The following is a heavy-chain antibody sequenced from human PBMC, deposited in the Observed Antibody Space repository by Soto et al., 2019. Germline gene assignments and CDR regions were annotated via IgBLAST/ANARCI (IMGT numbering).Heavy chain of an antibody. CDR3: ARGPVVVITSYGMDV. D-gene: IGHD3-22*01. J-gene: IGHJ6*02. CDR2: INPSGGST. V-gene: IGHV1-46*01. Sequence: ASVKVSCKASGYTFTSYYMHWVRQAPGQGLEWMGIINPSGGSTSYAQKFQGRVTMTRDTSTSTVYMELSSLRSEDTAVYYCARGPVVVITSYGMDVWGQGTTVTVSS. CDR1: GYTFTSYY.